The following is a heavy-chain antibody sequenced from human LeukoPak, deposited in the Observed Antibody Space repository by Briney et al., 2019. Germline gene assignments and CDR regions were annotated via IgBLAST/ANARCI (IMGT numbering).Heavy chain of an antibody. CDR3: ARGHSSGYYRN. CDR2: VYYSGGT. Sequence: PSETLSLTCTVSGGSISNYYWSWIRQPPGKGLEWIGYVYYSGGTNRNPSLKSRVTISVDTSKNQFSLKLSSVTAADTAVYYCARGHSSGYYRNWGQGTLVTVSS. V-gene: IGHV4-59*01. CDR1: GGSISNYY. J-gene: IGHJ4*02. D-gene: IGHD3-22*01.